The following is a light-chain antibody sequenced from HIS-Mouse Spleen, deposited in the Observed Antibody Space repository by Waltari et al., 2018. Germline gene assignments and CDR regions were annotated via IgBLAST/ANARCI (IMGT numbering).Light chain of an antibody. CDR3: YSTDSSGNHRV. Sequence: SYELTQPPSVSVSPGQPARITCSGDALPKKYAYWYLQKSGQAPVLVIDEDSKRPSGIPERFSGSSSGTMATLTISGAQVEDEADYYCYSTDSSGNHRVFGGGTKLTVL. CDR1: ALPKKY. J-gene: IGLJ2*01. V-gene: IGLV3-10*01. CDR2: EDS.